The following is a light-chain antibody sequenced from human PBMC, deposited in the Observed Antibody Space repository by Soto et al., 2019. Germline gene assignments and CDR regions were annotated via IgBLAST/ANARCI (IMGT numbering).Light chain of an antibody. CDR2: EVG. V-gene: IGLV2-14*01. J-gene: IGLJ1*01. Sequence: QSALTQPASVSGSPGQSITISCTGTSSDVGAFNYVSWYLQYPGKAPKLMIYEVGNRPSGVSNRFSGSKSGNTASLTISGLQVGDGVDYYGCSYASGSFYVFGPGPRATAL. CDR3: CSYASGSFYV. CDR1: SSDVGAFNY.